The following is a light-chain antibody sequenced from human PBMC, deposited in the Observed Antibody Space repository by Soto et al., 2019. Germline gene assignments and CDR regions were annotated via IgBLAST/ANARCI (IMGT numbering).Light chain of an antibody. J-gene: IGLJ1*01. CDR2: QVT. CDR3: NSYSSTNFYV. V-gene: IGLV2-14*01. Sequence: QSALAQPASVSGSPGKSITISCTGSFSDIAVFNYVSWYQQYPGRAPKLLMYQVTSRASGVSHRFSGSKSGNTASLTISGLQPEDEAEYYCNSYSSTNFYVFGTGTKVTVL. CDR1: FSDIAVFNY.